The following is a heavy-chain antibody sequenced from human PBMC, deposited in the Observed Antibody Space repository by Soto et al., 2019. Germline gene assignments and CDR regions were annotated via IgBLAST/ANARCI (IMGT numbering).Heavy chain of an antibody. V-gene: IGHV4-4*02. J-gene: IGHJ2*01. D-gene: IGHD2-15*01. Sequence: QVQLQESGPGLVKPSGALSLTCAVSSGSISSSNWWRWVRQPPGKGLVWIGEIYHSGSTNYNPSLKSRVTISVDKSKDQFSLKLSSVTAADTAVYYCARDGDCSGGSCTWYFALWGRGTLVTVSS. CDR2: IYHSGST. CDR1: SGSISSSNW. CDR3: ARDGDCSGGSCTWYFAL.